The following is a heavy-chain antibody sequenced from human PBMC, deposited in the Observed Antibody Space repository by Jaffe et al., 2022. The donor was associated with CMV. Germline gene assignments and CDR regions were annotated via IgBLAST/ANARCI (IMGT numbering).Heavy chain of an antibody. V-gene: IGHV3-15*01. J-gene: IGHJ4*02. CDR1: GFTFSNAW. D-gene: IGHD3-9*01. CDR3: TTDADILTGYYYN. CDR2: IKSKTDGGTT. Sequence: EVQLVESGGGLVKPGGSLRLSCAASGFTFSNAWMSWVRQAPGKGLEWVGRIKSKTDGGTTDYAAPVKGRFTISRDDSKNTLYLQMNSLKTEDTAVYYCTTDADILTGYYYNWGQGTLVTVSS.